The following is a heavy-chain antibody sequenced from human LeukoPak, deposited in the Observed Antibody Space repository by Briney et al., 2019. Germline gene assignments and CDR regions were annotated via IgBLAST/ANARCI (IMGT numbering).Heavy chain of an antibody. CDR2: IYYSGST. CDR1: GGSISSGSYY. V-gene: IGHV4-39*07. CDR3: ARDNPTNLDAFDI. J-gene: IGHJ3*02. Sequence: PSETLSLTCTVSGGSISSGSYYWSWIRQPAGKGLEWIGSIYYSGSTYYNPSLKSRVTISVDTSKNQFSLKLSSVTAADTAVYYCARDNPTNLDAFDIWGQGTMVTVSS. D-gene: IGHD5-12*01.